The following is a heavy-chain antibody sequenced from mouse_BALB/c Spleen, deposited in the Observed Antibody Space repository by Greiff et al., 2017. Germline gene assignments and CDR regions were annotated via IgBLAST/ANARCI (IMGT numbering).Heavy chain of an antibody. CDR3: ARSTMITIDY. D-gene: IGHD2-4*01. Sequence: EVKLVESGGGLVQPGGSRKLSCAASGFTFSSFGMNWVRQAPEKGLEWVAYISSGSSTIYYADTVKGRFTISRDNPKNTLFLQMTSLRSEDTAMYYCARSTMITIDYWGQGTTLTVSS. CDR2: ISSGSSTI. CDR1: GFTFSSFG. J-gene: IGHJ2*01. V-gene: IGHV5-17*02.